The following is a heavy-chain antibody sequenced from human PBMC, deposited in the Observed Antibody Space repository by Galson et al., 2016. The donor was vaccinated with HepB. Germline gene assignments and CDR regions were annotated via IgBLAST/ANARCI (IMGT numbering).Heavy chain of an antibody. V-gene: IGHV3-33*01. CDR2: IWFDGTNK. CDR1: GFTFSHYG. J-gene: IGHJ4*02. CDR3: AREENPPQDSGFVDY. Sequence: SLRLSCAASGFTFSHYGMHWVRQAPGKGLEWVAVIWFDGTNKYYADSVKGRFTISRANSKSTLYLQMNSLRAEDTGVYYCAREENPPQDSGFVDYWGQGTLVTVSS. D-gene: IGHD1-26*01.